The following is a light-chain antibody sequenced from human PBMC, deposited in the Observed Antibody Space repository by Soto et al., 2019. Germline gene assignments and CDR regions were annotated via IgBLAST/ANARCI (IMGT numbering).Light chain of an antibody. CDR1: QDVSND. V-gene: IGKV1-6*01. CDR3: LQDYDYPRT. Sequence: IQMTQSPPSLSASVGDRVTITCLASQDVSNDLGWFQQKPGKAPKRLIFGASNLESGVPTRFSGRGSGTDFTLTISSLQPEDFATYYCLQDYDYPRTFGQGTKVDIK. J-gene: IGKJ1*01. CDR2: GAS.